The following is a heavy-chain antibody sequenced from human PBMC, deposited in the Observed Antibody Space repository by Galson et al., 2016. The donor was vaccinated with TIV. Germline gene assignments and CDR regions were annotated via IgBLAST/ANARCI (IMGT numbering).Heavy chain of an antibody. J-gene: IGHJ6*02. CDR1: GFTFSNFA. Sequence: SLRLSCAASGFTFSNFATHWVRQAPGKGLEWVSSISATGGSTYYADSVKGRFTTSRDNSKDQLYLQMNSLRAEDTAVYYCAKTIAVSGVLINYFYYGMDVWGHGTTVSVSS. CDR2: ISATGGST. CDR3: AKTIAVSGVLINYFYYGMDV. V-gene: IGHV3-23*01. D-gene: IGHD3-3*01.